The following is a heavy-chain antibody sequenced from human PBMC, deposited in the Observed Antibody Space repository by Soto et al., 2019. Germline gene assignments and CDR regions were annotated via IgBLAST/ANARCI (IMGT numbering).Heavy chain of an antibody. D-gene: IGHD2-15*01. Sequence: ASVKVSCKVSGYTLTELSMHWVRQAPGKGLEWMGGFDPEDGETIYAQKFQGRVTMTEDTSTDTAYMELSSLRSEDTAVYYCATLGYCSGGSCRHSYYFDYWSQGTLVTVSS. CDR3: ATLGYCSGGSCRHSYYFDY. CDR2: FDPEDGET. J-gene: IGHJ4*02. CDR1: GYTLTELS. V-gene: IGHV1-24*01.